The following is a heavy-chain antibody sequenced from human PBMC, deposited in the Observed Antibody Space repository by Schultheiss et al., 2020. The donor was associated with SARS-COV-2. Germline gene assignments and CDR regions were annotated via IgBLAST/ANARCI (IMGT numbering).Heavy chain of an antibody. V-gene: IGHV3-30*02. J-gene: IGHJ4*02. CDR3: AKVDYSDYGLVDY. CDR2: ISTDGSTT. CDR1: GFTFSSYA. D-gene: IGHD4-11*01. Sequence: GGSLRLSCAASGFTFSSYAMHWVRQAPGKGLEWLSRISTDGSTTAYADSVKGRFTISRDNSKNTLFLQLNSPRADDTAVYYCAKVDYSDYGLVDYWGQGTLVTVSS.